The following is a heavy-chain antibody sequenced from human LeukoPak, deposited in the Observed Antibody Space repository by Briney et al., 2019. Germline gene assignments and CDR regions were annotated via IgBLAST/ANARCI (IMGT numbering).Heavy chain of an antibody. D-gene: IGHD6-19*01. V-gene: IGHV1-2*02. CDR2: INPNSGGT. Sequence: GASVKVSCKASGYTFTGYYMHWVRQAPGQGLEWMGWINPNSGGTNYAQKFQGRVTMTRDTSISTAYMELSRLRSDDTAVYYCARTHPEQWLVGDLFDYWGQGTLVTVSS. CDR1: GYTFTGYY. J-gene: IGHJ4*02. CDR3: ARTHPEQWLVGDLFDY.